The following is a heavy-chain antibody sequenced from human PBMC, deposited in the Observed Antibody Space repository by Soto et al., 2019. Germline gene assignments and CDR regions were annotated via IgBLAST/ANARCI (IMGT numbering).Heavy chain of an antibody. Sequence: QVQLVQSGAEVKKPGASVKVSCKSSGYTFTSYYMHWVRQAPGQGLEWMGIINPSGGSTSYAQKLQGRVTVTRDTFTGTVYMELSSLRSEDTGVYYCAREFPTVYYYDSSGYWAGDGRGYYFDYWGQGTLVTVSS. CDR3: AREFPTVYYYDSSGYWAGDGRGYYFDY. CDR1: GYTFTSYY. J-gene: IGHJ4*02. V-gene: IGHV1-46*03. D-gene: IGHD3-22*01. CDR2: INPSGGST.